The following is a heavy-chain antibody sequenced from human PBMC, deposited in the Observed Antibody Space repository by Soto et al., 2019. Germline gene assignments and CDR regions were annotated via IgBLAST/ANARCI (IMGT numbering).Heavy chain of an antibody. V-gene: IGHV4-59*08. J-gene: IGHJ5*02. Sequence: VQLQESGPGLVKSSETLSLTCTVSGGSISGYSWSWIRQPPGKGLEWIGYIYNSGTTNYNPSLKSRVTISVDTSKNQFSLKMRSVTAADTAVFYCARQRGYSSSFDHWGQGTLVTVSS. CDR3: ARQRGYSSSFDH. D-gene: IGHD6-13*01. CDR2: IYNSGTT. CDR1: GGSISGYS.